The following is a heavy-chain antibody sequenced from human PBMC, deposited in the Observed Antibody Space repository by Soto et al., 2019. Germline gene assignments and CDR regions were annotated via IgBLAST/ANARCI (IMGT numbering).Heavy chain of an antibody. D-gene: IGHD2-15*01. CDR3: AKTIPSAATCY. Sequence: LRLSCAASGFTFNSYAMSWVRQAPGKGLEWVSAISGSGANTYYADSVKGRFTISRDNSKNTLYLQMNSLRIEDTAIYYCAKTIPSAATCYWGQGSLVTVSS. CDR2: ISGSGANT. CDR1: GFTFNSYA. J-gene: IGHJ4*02. V-gene: IGHV3-23*01.